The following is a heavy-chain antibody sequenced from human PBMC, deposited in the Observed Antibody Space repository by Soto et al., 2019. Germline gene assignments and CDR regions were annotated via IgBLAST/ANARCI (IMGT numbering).Heavy chain of an antibody. CDR3: ARDPMVTADSRYYYYYGMDV. CDR1: GYTFTGYY. CDR2: INPNSGGT. Sequence: QVQLVQSGAEVKKPGASVKVSCKASGYTFTGYYMHWVRQAPGQGLEWMGWINPNSGGTNYAQKFQGRVTMTRDTSISTAYMELSRLRSDDTAVYYCARDPMVTADSRYYYYYGMDVWGQGTTVTVSS. V-gene: IGHV1-2*02. D-gene: IGHD2-21*02. J-gene: IGHJ6*02.